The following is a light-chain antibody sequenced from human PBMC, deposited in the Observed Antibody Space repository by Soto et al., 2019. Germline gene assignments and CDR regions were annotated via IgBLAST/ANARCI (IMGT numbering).Light chain of an antibody. V-gene: IGKV3-20*01. CDR1: QSVSSSY. Sequence: EIVLTQSPGTLSLSPGERATLSCRASQSVSSSYLAWYQQKPGQAPRLLIYGASSRATGIPDRFSGSGSGTDFTLTIIRLEPEDFAVYYCQQYGSSPFTFGPWTKVDIK. CDR3: QQYGSSPFT. J-gene: IGKJ3*01. CDR2: GAS.